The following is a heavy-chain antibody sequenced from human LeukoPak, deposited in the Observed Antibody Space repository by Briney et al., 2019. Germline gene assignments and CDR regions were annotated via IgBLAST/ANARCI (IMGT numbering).Heavy chain of an antibody. V-gene: IGHV4-4*07. CDR2: IYTSGST. CDR1: GGSISSYY. Sequence: SETLSLTCTVSGGSISSYYWSWIRQPAGKGLEWIGRIYTSGSTNYNPSLKSRVTMSVDTSKNQVSLRLRSVTAADTAVYYCARGDSGWYLGLGFDYWGQGTLVTVSS. CDR3: ARGDSGWYLGLGFDY. D-gene: IGHD6-19*01. J-gene: IGHJ4*02.